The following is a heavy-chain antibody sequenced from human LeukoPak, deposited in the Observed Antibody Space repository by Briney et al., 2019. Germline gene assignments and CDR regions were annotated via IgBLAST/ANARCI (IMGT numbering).Heavy chain of an antibody. CDR3: ARAQNGSGSYAY. Sequence: ASVKVSCKASGYTFTGYYMHWVRQAPGQGLEWMGIINPSGGSTSYAQKFQGRVTMTRDTSTSTVYMELYSLRSEDTAVYYCARAQNGSGSYAYWGQGTLVTVSS. D-gene: IGHD1-26*01. CDR2: INPSGGST. V-gene: IGHV1-46*01. J-gene: IGHJ4*02. CDR1: GYTFTGYY.